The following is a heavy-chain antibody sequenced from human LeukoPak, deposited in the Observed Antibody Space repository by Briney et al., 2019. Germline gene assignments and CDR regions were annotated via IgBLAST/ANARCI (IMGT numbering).Heavy chain of an antibody. CDR1: GFTFSSYW. CDR3: ARDGSGSYSLYYYGMDV. V-gene: IGHV3-7*01. Sequence: GGSLRLSCAASGFTFSSYWMSWVRQAPGKGLEWVANIKQDGSEKYYVDSVKGRFTISRDNAKNSLYLQMNSLRAEDTAVYYCARDGSGSYSLYYYGMDVWGQGTTVTVSS. CDR2: IKQDGSEK. D-gene: IGHD1-26*01. J-gene: IGHJ6*02.